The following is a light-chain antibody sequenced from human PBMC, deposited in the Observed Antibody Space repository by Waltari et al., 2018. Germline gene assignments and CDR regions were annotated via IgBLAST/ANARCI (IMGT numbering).Light chain of an antibody. CDR2: EAS. J-gene: IGKJ1*01. Sequence: DIQMTQSPSSLSASVGGRVTITCRASQGISNSLAWYQQTPEKAPKLLLYEASKLESGVPSRFSGGGSGTDFSLTISSLQPDPFSSSSCQQYSETPRTFGQGTKVEIK. V-gene: IGKV1-NL1*01. CDR1: QGISNS. CDR3: QQYSETPRT.